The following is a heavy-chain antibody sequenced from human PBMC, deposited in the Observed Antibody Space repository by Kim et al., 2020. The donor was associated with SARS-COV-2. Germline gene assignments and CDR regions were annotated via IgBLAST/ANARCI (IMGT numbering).Heavy chain of an antibody. V-gene: IGHV4-59*13. D-gene: IGHD7-27*01. CDR1: GGSISSYY. J-gene: IGHJ6*02. Sequence: SETLSLTCTVSGGSISSYYWSWIRQPPGKGLEWIGYIYYSGSTNYNPSLKSRVTISVDTSKNQFSLKLSSVTAADTAVYYCARGNGFDQHLTGYYYYGMDVWGQGTTVTVSS. CDR2: IYYSGST. CDR3: ARGNGFDQHLTGYYYYGMDV.